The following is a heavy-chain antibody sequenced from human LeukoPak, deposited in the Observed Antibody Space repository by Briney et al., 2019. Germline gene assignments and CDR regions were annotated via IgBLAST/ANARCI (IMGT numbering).Heavy chain of an antibody. Sequence: SETLSLTCTVSGGSISSDSHYWNWVRQPVGKGLEWIGYIYDSESTNYNPSLKSRVTILIDTSKNQFSLKLSSVTAADTAVYYCARHSAHSSTNDAFDIWGQGTMVTVSS. D-gene: IGHD6-13*01. CDR3: ARHSAHSSTNDAFDI. CDR1: GGSISSDSHY. CDR2: IYDSEST. J-gene: IGHJ3*02. V-gene: IGHV4-61*10.